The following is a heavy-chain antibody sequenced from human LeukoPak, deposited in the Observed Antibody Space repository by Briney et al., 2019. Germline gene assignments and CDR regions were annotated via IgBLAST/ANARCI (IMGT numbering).Heavy chain of an antibody. CDR3: ASVHYYGMEV. Sequence: GGSLRLSCAASGFTFSDYYMSWIRQAPGKGLEWVSYISSSGRIIYYADSVKGRFTISRDNAKNSLFLQMNSLRAKDTAVYYCASVHYYGMEVWGQGTTVTVSS. CDR2: ISSSGRII. CDR1: GFTFSDYY. D-gene: IGHD2-8*01. V-gene: IGHV3-11*01. J-gene: IGHJ6*02.